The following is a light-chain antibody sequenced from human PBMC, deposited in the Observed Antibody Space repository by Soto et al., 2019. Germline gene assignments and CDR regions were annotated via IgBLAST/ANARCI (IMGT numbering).Light chain of an antibody. V-gene: IGKV1-5*03. J-gene: IGKJ1*01. CDR1: QSISGW. Sequence: IQMTQSPSTLSASAGDRVTITCRASQSISGWFAWYQQKPGKAPKLLIYTASTLERGVSSRFSGTESGTEFTLTISSLQPDDFATYYCQQYTSYPWPFG. CDR3: QQYTSYPWP. CDR2: TAS.